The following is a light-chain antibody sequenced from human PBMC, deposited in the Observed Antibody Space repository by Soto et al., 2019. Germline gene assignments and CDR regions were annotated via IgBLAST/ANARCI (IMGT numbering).Light chain of an antibody. V-gene: IGLV2-14*03. CDR2: GVT. CDR1: HNDIGTYDY. CDR3: SSFTSDRIYV. Sequence: QSVLTQPTSVSGSPGQSITISCTGNHNDIGTYDYVSWYQQHPGRAPRLLIYGVTTRPSGIFDRFSASKSGLTASLTISGLQPEDEADYYCSSFTSDRIYVFGPGTKVTVL. J-gene: IGLJ1*01.